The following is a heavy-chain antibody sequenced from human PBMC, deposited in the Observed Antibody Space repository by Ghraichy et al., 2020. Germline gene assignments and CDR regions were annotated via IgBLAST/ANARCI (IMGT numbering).Heavy chain of an antibody. Sequence: LSLTCAASGFTFSSYSMNWVRQAPGKGLEWVSSISSSSSYIYYADSVKGRFTISRDNAKNSLYLQMNSLRAEDTAVYYCARDSLDSSGYWPDAFDIWGQGTMVTVSS. CDR3: ARDSLDSSGYWPDAFDI. CDR1: GFTFSSYS. V-gene: IGHV3-21*01. J-gene: IGHJ3*02. CDR2: ISSSSSYI. D-gene: IGHD3-22*01.